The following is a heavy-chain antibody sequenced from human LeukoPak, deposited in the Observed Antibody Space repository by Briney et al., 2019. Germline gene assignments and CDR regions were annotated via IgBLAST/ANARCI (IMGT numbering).Heavy chain of an antibody. J-gene: IGHJ4*02. CDR3: ARDQYDTWSQRGNFDS. CDR1: GFTFGKYW. CDR2: IKLDGSEK. V-gene: IGHV3-7*03. D-gene: IGHD3-3*01. Sequence: GGSLRLSCVASGFTFGKYWMSWVRQAPGKGLEWVANIKLDGSEKNYVDSVKGRFTISRDNTKNSLYLQMNSLRVEDTAVFYCARDQYDTWSQRGNFDSWGQGTLVIVSS.